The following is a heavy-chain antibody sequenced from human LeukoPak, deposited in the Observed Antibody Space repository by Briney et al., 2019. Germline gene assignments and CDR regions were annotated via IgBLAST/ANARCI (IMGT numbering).Heavy chain of an antibody. V-gene: IGHV1-69*13. J-gene: IGHJ4*02. CDR3: ARDSSGYRADEYYFDY. CDR2: IIPIFGTA. Sequence: ASVKVSRKASGGTFSSYAISWVRQAPGQGLEWMGGIIPIFGTANYAQKFQGRVTITADESTSTAYMELSSLRSEDTAVYYCARDSSGYRADEYYFDYWGQGTLVTVSS. CDR1: GGTFSSYA. D-gene: IGHD3-22*01.